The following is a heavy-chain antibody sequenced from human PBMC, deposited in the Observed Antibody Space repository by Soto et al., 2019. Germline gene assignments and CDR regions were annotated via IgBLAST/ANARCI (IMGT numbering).Heavy chain of an antibody. J-gene: IGHJ4*02. Sequence: GESLKISCKGSGYSFAGYWITWVRQKPGKGLEWMGRIDPSDSQTNYSPSFQGHVTMSADKSISTAYLQWSSLKASDIAMYYCARHYCSGGACYSGADFDYWGQGTLVTVSS. D-gene: IGHD2-15*01. CDR2: IDPSDSQT. CDR1: GYSFAGYW. V-gene: IGHV5-10-1*01. CDR3: ARHYCSGGACYSGADFDY.